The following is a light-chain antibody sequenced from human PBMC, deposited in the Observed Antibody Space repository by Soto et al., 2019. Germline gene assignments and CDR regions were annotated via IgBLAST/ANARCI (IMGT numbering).Light chain of an antibody. J-gene: IGKJ2*01. V-gene: IGKV3-20*01. CDR3: KQYDTWRDNT. CDR1: QSVSSSY. CDR2: GAS. Sequence: EIVLTQSPGTLSLSPGERATLSCRASQSVSSSYLAWYQQKPGQAPRLLIYGASSRATGIPDRFSGSGSGTDFTLTISRLQPEDFAVYYCKQYDTWRDNTFGQGTKREIK.